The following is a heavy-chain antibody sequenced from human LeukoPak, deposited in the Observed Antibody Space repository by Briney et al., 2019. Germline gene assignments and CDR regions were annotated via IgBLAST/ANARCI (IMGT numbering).Heavy chain of an antibody. D-gene: IGHD6-19*01. CDR1: VYTFTSFD. CDR3: ARVFGIAVAGCDY. Sequence: ASVKVSCKASVYTFTSFDINWVRQATGQGLEWMGWMNPNSGNTGYAQKFQGRVTMAMNTSISTAYIELRSLRSEDTAVYYCARVFGIAVAGCDYWGQGTLVTVSS. J-gene: IGHJ4*02. CDR2: MNPNSGNT. V-gene: IGHV1-8*01.